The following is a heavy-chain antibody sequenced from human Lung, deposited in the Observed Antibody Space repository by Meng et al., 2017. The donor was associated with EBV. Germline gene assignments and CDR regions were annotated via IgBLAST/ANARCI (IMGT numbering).Heavy chain of an antibody. D-gene: IGHD6-19*01. CDR2: IYYSGST. V-gene: IGHV4-31*03. J-gene: IGHJ4*02. CDR1: GGSVDSGAYY. Sequence: QVQLGEAGPGLVKPSQTLSLTCTVSGGSVDSGAYYWSWIRQRPGKGLEWIGYIYYSGSTFYTPSLKSRATLSVDTSKNQFSLKLNSVTAADTAVYYCARLRLVWMFDYWGQGALVTVSS. CDR3: ARLRLVWMFDY.